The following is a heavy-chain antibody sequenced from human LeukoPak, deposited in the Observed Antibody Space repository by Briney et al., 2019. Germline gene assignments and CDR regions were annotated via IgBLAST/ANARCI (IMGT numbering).Heavy chain of an antibody. CDR3: AGGYYYDSSGYYSYFDY. CDR1: GGSISSSSYY. Sequence: SETLSLTCTVSGGSISSSSYYWGWIRQPPGKGLEWIGSIYYSGSTYYNPSLKSRVTISVDTSKNQFSLKLSSVTAADTAVYYCAGGYYYDSSGYYSYFDYWGQGTLVTVSS. CDR2: IYYSGST. J-gene: IGHJ4*02. V-gene: IGHV4-39*01. D-gene: IGHD3-22*01.